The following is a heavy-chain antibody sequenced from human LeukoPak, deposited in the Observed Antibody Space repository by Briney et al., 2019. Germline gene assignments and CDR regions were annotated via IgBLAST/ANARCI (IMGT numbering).Heavy chain of an antibody. CDR3: ARDVIAVAGGYYYYCMDV. J-gene: IGHJ6*02. V-gene: IGHV1-18*01. Sequence: ASVKVSCKASGYTFTSYGISWVRQAPGQGLEWMGWISAYNGNTNYAQKLQGRVTMTTDTSTSTAYMELRSLRSDDTAVYYCARDVIAVAGGYYYYCMDVWGQGTTVTVSS. CDR2: ISAYNGNT. D-gene: IGHD6-19*01. CDR1: GYTFTSYG.